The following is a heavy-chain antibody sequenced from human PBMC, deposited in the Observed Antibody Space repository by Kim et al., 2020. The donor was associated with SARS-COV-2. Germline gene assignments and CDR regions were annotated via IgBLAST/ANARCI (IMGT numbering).Heavy chain of an antibody. CDR2: ISGSGGST. Sequence: GGSLRLSCAASGFTFSSYAMSWVRQAPGKGLEWVSAISGSGGSTYYADSVKGRFTISRDNSKNTLYLQMNSLRAEDTAVYYCAKAFPLPVVITTVYYYYGMDVWGQGTTVTVSS. CDR3: AKAFPLPVVITTVYYYYGMDV. V-gene: IGHV3-23*01. J-gene: IGHJ6*02. D-gene: IGHD3-22*01. CDR1: GFTFSSYA.